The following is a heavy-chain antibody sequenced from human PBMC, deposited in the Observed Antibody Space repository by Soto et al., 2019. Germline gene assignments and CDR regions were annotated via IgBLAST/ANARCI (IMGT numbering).Heavy chain of an antibody. J-gene: IGHJ4*02. CDR1: GFTFTNYL. D-gene: IGHD2-2*01. CDR3: AKDTYSRSWYF. V-gene: IGHV3-23*05. CDR2: IDKSAGDT. Sequence: EVQLLESGGDLVQPGGSLRLSCAASGFTFTNYLMTWVRQAPGKGLEWVSSIDKSAGDTYYADSVKGRFTISRDNSKNTLYLQMNGLRAEETALYYCAKDTYSRSWYFWGQGTLVTVSS.